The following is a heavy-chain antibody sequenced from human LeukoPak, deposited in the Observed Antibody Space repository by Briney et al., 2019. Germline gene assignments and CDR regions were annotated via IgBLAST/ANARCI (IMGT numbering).Heavy chain of an antibody. D-gene: IGHD5-24*01. CDR3: ARGYNYNDAFFDY. CDR2: IGTAGDT. Sequence: GSLRLSCAASGFTFNNYDMHWVRQGPGKGPEWVSTIGTAGDTYYPGSVKGRFTISRQNTKNSFYLQMNSLRAEDTAVYYCARGYNYNDAFFDYWGQGTLVTVSS. J-gene: IGHJ4*02. V-gene: IGHV3-13*01. CDR1: GFTFNNYD.